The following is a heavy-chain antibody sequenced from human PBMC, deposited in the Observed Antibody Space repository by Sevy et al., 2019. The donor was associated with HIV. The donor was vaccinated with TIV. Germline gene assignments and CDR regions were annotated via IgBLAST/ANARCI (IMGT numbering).Heavy chain of an antibody. D-gene: IGHD3-10*01. V-gene: IGHV3-23*01. Sequence: GGSLRLSCAASGFTFSSYAMSWVRQAPGKGLEWVSTISSSGVSTYYADSVKGRFTISRDNSKNTLHLQMNSLRAEDTAVYYCARDISPSNYYGSGGYVYWGQGTQVTVSS. CDR2: ISSSGVST. CDR3: ARDISPSNYYGSGGYVY. CDR1: GFTFSSYA. J-gene: IGHJ4*02.